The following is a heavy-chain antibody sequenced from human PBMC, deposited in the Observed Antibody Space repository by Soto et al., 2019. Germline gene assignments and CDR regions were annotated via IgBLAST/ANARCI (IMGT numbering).Heavy chain of an antibody. J-gene: IGHJ6*02. Sequence: PGGSLRLSCAASGFTVSSSYMSWVRQPPGKGLEWVSVIYSGGSIYYADSVKDRFTISRDSSKNTLYLQMNSLRAEDTSVYYCARGGATGRYYYYGLDVWGQGTTVTVSS. CDR1: GFTVSSSY. CDR3: ARGGATGRYYYYGLDV. CDR2: IYSGGSI. D-gene: IGHD3-9*01. V-gene: IGHV3-66*01.